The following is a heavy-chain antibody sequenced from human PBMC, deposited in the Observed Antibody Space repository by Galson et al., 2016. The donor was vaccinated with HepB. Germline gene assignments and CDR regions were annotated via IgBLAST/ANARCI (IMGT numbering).Heavy chain of an antibody. CDR2: IIPIFGIV. CDR3: ARASYSGNYNTPLDY. J-gene: IGHJ4*02. D-gene: IGHD1-26*01. V-gene: IGHV1-69*10. Sequence: SVKVSCKASGGTFSSYAINWVRQAPGQGLEWMGGIIPIFGIVNYAQKFQGRVTITADRSTSTAYMELSSLRSEDTAVYFCARASYSGNYNTPLDYWGQGPLVTVSS. CDR1: GGTFSSYA.